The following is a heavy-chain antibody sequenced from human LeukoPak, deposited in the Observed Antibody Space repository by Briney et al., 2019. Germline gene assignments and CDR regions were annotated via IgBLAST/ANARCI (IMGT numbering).Heavy chain of an antibody. J-gene: IGHJ5*02. CDR3: ASYRIGYCGGDTCYADWFDP. V-gene: IGHV3-7*01. CDR2: IKEDGSEK. CDR1: GFAFSSNW. D-gene: IGHD2-15*01. Sequence: PGGSLRLSCAASGFAFSSNWMSWIRQAPGKGLEWVANIKEDGSEKYYVDSVKGRFTISRDNAKNSLYLQMNNLRAEDTAVYYCASYRIGYCGGDTCYADWFDPWGQGTLVTVSS.